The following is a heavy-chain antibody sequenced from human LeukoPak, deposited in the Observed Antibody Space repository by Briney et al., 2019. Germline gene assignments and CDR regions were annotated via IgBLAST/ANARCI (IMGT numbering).Heavy chain of an antibody. CDR1: GYSFTSYW. CDR2: IYPGDSDT. V-gene: IGHV5-51*01. J-gene: IGHJ6*02. Sequence: GESLKISCKGSGYSFTSYWIGWVRQMPGKGLEWMGIIYPGDSDTRYSSSFQGQVTISADKSISTAYLQWSSLKASDTAMYYCARIAAAGPRVYYYYGMDVWGQGTTVTVSS. D-gene: IGHD6-13*01. CDR3: ARIAAAGPRVYYYYGMDV.